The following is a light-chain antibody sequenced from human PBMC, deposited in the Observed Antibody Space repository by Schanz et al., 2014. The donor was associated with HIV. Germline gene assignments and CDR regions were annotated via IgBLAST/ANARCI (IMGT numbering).Light chain of an antibody. J-gene: IGLJ2*01. V-gene: IGLV1-44*01. CDR1: SSNIGANYD. CDR3: AAWDDSLNGVI. CDR2: NND. Sequence: QSVLTQPPSVSGAPGQRVTISCTGSSSNIGANYDVHWYQQLPGTAPKILIYNNDQRPSGVPERFSGSKSGTAASLAISVLQSEDEADYYCAAWDDSLNGVIFGGGTKLTVL.